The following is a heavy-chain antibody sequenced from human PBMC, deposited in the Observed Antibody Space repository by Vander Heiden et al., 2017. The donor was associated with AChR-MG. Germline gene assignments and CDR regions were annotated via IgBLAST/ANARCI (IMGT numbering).Heavy chain of an antibody. CDR3: ARHIGGSSGWYFFDY. CDR1: GYSFTSYW. J-gene: IGHJ4*02. CDR2: IDPSDSYT. V-gene: IGHV5-10-1*03. D-gene: IGHD6-19*01. Sequence: EVQLVQSGAEVKKPGESLRISCKGSGYSFTSYWISWVRQMPGKGLEWMGRIDPSDSYTNYSPSFQGHVTISADKSISTAYLQWSSLKASDTAMYYCARHIGGSSGWYFFDYWGQGTLVTVSS.